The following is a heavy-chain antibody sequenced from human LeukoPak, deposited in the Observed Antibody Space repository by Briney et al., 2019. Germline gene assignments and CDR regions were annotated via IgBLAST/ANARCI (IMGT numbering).Heavy chain of an antibody. Sequence: SETLSLTCAVSGGSISSSNWWSWVRQPPGKGLEWIGEIYHSGSTNYNPSLKSRVTISVDKSKNQFSLKLSSVTAADTAVYYCAREGDYDILTGYYFIDSWGQGTLVTVSS. CDR1: GGSISSSNW. CDR2: IYHSGST. V-gene: IGHV4-4*02. CDR3: AREGDYDILTGYYFIDS. J-gene: IGHJ4*02. D-gene: IGHD3-9*01.